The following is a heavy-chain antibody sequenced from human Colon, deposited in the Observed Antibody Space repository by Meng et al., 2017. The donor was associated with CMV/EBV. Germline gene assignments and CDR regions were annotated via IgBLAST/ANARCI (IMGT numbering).Heavy chain of an antibody. J-gene: IGHJ4*02. Sequence: TGSYIKWVRQAPGQGLEWMGWISPYSGGTAYAQQFQGRVTLTRDTSISTAYMELSSLRSDDTAVYYCARVGDYYDSGGYVYDGACDYWGQGTLVTVSS. CDR1: TGSY. D-gene: IGHD3-22*01. CDR2: ISPYSGGT. V-gene: IGHV1-2*02. CDR3: ARVGDYYDSGGYVYDGACDY.